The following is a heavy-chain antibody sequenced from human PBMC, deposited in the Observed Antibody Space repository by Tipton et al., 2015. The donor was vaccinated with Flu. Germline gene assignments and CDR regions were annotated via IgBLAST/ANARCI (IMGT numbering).Heavy chain of an antibody. V-gene: IGHV4-59*08. CDR2: VFYSGGT. J-gene: IGHJ5*01. D-gene: IGHD1-26*01. CDR3: AGGALYKYDS. Sequence: TLSLTCTVSGDSISPYYWSWIRQPPGKEPEWIGYVFYSGGTLYNPSLENRVTISVDTSKSQFSLKMTSLTAPDTAVYYCAGGALYKYDSWGQGLLVTVSS. CDR1: GDSISPYY.